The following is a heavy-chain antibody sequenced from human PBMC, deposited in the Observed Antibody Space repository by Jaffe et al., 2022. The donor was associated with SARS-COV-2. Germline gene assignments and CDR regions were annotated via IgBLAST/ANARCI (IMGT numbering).Heavy chain of an antibody. V-gene: IGHV3-9*01. CDR1: GFTFDDYA. CDR2: ISWNSGSI. J-gene: IGHJ3*02. Sequence: EVQLVESGGGLVQPGRSLRLSCAASGFTFDDYAMHWVRQAPGKGLEWVSGISWNSGSIGYADSVKGRFTISRDNAKNSLYLQMNSLRAEDTALYYCAKDRTHSLGGATGAFDIWGQGTMVTVSS. CDR3: AKDRTHSLGGATGAFDI. D-gene: IGHD1-26*01.